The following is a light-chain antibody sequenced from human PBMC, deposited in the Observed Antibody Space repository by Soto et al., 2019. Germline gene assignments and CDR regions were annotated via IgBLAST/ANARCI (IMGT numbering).Light chain of an antibody. CDR2: AAS. Sequence: DIQMTQSPSSLSASVGDRVTITCRASQRISNYLNWYQHKPGKAPRLLIYAASSLQSGVPSRFSGSGYGTDSTLTISSLQPEDFATYYCQQSYSTLDYTFGQGTKVEIK. V-gene: IGKV1-39*01. CDR1: QRISNY. CDR3: QQSYSTLDYT. J-gene: IGKJ2*01.